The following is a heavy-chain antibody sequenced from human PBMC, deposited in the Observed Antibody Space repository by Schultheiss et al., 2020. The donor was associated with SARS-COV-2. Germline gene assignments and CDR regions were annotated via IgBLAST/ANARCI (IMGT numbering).Heavy chain of an antibody. V-gene: IGHV4-61*08. J-gene: IGHJ5*02. CDR1: GGSISSGGYY. CDR2: IYYSGST. Sequence: SETLSLTCTVSGGSISSGGYYWSWIRQPPGKGLEWIGYIYYSGSTNYNPSLKSRVTISVDTSKNQFSLKLSSVTAADTAVYYCARTLIVATITWFDPWGQGTLVTVSS. CDR3: ARTLIVATITWFDP. D-gene: IGHD5-12*01.